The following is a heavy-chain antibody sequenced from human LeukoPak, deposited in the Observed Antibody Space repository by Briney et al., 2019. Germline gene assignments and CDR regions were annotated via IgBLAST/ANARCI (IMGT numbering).Heavy chain of an antibody. V-gene: IGHV1-8*02. J-gene: IGHJ4*02. CDR3: ARVGVRGVMPPAP. D-gene: IGHD3-10*01. Sequence: ASVKVSCKASGYTFTSYGISWVRQAPGQGLEWMGWMNPNSGNTGYAQKFQGRVTMTRNTSISTAYMELSSLRSEDTAVYYCARVGVRGVMPPAPWGQGTLVTVSS. CDR2: MNPNSGNT. CDR1: GYTFTSYG.